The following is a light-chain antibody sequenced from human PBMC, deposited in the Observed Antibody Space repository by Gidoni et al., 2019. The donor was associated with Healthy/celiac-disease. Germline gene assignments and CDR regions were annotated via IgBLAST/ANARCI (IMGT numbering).Light chain of an antibody. CDR1: QSVSSN. CDR2: GAS. CDR3: QQYNNWPPTFT. J-gene: IGKJ3*01. V-gene: IGKV3-15*01. Sequence: EIVMTQSPATLSVSPGERATLSCRASQSVSSNLAWYQQKPGQAPRLLIYGASTRATGSPARFSGSGSGTAFTLTISSLQSEDFAVYYCQQYNNWPPTFTFGPGTQVDIK.